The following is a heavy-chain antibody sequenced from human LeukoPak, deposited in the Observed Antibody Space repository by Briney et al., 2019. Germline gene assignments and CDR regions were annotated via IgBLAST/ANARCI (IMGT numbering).Heavy chain of an antibody. Sequence: PSETLSLTCAVYGGSLSGYYWSWIRQPPGKGLEWIGEINHSGSTNYNPSLKSRVTISVDTSKNQFSLKLNSVTAADTAVYYCARKGDVWGKGTTVTVSP. J-gene: IGHJ6*04. CDR1: GGSLSGYY. V-gene: IGHV4-34*01. CDR2: INHSGST. CDR3: ARKGDV.